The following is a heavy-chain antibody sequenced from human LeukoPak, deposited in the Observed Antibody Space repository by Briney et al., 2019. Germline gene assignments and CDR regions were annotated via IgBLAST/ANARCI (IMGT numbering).Heavy chain of an antibody. D-gene: IGHD2-21*01. CDR2: IYSGGST. J-gene: IGHJ5*02. V-gene: IGHV3-53*01. CDR1: GFTFSSYA. Sequence: GGSLRLSCAASGFTFSSYAMTWVRQAPGKGLEWVSVIYSGGSTYYADSVKGRFTISRDNSKNTLYLQMNSLRAEDTAVYYCAILRWRSWFDPWGQGTLVTVSS. CDR3: AILRWRSWFDP.